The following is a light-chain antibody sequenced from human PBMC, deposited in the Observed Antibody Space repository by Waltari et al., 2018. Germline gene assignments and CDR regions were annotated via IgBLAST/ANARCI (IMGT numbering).Light chain of an antibody. V-gene: IGKV2-28*01. J-gene: IGKJ2*02. Sequence: EIVMTQSPLSLPITPGEPASISFRSSQSLLHSNGYNCLDWYLQKPGQSPQFLIYLGSIRAAGVPDRFSGSGSGTEFTLNISKVEAEDVAVYYCMQSLQAPCTFGQGTKLEIE. CDR2: LGS. CDR1: QSLLHSNGYNC. CDR3: MQSLQAPCT.